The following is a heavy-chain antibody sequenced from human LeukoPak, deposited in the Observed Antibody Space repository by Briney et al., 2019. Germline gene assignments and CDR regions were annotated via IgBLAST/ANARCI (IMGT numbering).Heavy chain of an antibody. CDR1: GDSVSSNSAA. J-gene: IGHJ5*02. CDR3: ARGAVAGTGRWDAWGSSFDP. D-gene: IGHD6-19*01. CDR2: TYYRSKWYN. Sequence: SQTLSLTCAISGDSVSSNSAAWNWIRQSPSRGLEWLGRTYYRSKWYNDYAVSVKSRITINPDTSKNQFSLQLNSVTPEDTAVYYCARGAVAGTGRWDAWGSSFDPWGQGTLVTVSS. V-gene: IGHV6-1*01.